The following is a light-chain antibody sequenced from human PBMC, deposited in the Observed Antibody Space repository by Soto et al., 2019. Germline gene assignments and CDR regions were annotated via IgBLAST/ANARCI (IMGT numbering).Light chain of an antibody. CDR1: QSVSRY. CDR3: QQRSNWIT. CDR2: DAS. V-gene: IGKV3-11*01. Sequence: EIVLTQSPATLSLSPGERAKLACRASQSVSRYLAWYQQKPGQAPRFLIYDASYRATGIPARFSGSGSVTGFTLTISSLEPEDFALYYCQQRSNWITFGQGTRLEIK. J-gene: IGKJ5*01.